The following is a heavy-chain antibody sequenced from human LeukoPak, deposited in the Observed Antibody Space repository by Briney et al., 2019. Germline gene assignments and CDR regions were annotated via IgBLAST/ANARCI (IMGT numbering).Heavy chain of an antibody. CDR1: GGSISSYY. Sequence: SETLSLTCTVSGGSISSYYWSWIRQPPGKGLEWIGYIYYSGSTNYNPSLKSRVTISVDTSKNQFSLKLSSVTAADTAVYYCARDKGYCSGGSCSSVVSYGMDVWGQGTTVTVSS. D-gene: IGHD2-15*01. CDR2: IYYSGST. V-gene: IGHV4-59*01. J-gene: IGHJ6*02. CDR3: ARDKGYCSGGSCSSVVSYGMDV.